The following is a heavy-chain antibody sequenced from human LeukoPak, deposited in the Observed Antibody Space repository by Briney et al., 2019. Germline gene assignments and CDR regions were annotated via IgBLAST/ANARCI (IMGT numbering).Heavy chain of an antibody. D-gene: IGHD6-25*01. V-gene: IGHV3-23*01. J-gene: IGHJ3*02. Sequence: PGGSLRLSCAASGFTFSSYAMSWVRQAPGKGLEWVSAISGSGGSTYYADSVKGRFTISRDNSKNTLYLQMNSLRAEDTAAYYCARDVYSSVAFDIWGQGTMVTVSS. CDR3: ARDVYSSVAFDI. CDR1: GFTFSSYA. CDR2: ISGSGGST.